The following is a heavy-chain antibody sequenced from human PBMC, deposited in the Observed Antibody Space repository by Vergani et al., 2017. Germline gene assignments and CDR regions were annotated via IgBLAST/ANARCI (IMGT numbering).Heavy chain of an antibody. J-gene: IGHJ6*02. CDR2: IYYSGST. CDR3: ARYYDSWSGSSYGMDV. D-gene: IGHD3-22*01. Sequence: QVQLQESGPGLVKPSQTLSLTCTVSGGSISSGDYYWSWIRQPPGKGLEWIGYIYYSGSTYYNPSLKSRLTFSVDTSKNQFSLKLSSVTAADTAVYYCARYYDSWSGSSYGMDVWGQGTTVTVSS. CDR1: GGSISSGDYY. V-gene: IGHV4-30-4*08.